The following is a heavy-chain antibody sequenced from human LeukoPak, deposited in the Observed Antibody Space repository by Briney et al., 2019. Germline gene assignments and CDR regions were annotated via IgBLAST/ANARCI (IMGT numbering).Heavy chain of an antibody. CDR2: ISGSGDNT. J-gene: IGHJ4*02. Sequence: GGSLRLSCAASGFTFNNYAMSWVRQAPGKGLEWVSAISGSGDNTYYADSVKGRFTISRDNSKNTLYLQMNSLRAEDTAVYYCAKAAPLSTSCYGHWGQGTLVTVSS. CDR3: AKAAPLSTSCYGH. V-gene: IGHV3-23*01. D-gene: IGHD2-2*01. CDR1: GFTFNNYA.